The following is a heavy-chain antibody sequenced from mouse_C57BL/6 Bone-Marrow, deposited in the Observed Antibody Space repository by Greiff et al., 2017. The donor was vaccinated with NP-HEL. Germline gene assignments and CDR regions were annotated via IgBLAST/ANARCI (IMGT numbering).Heavy chain of an antibody. CDR2: IHPNSGST. Sequence: PGQGLEWIGMIHPNSGSTNYNEKFKSKATLTVDKSSSTAYMQLSSLTSEDSAVYYCARSLSLLLLRFPLDVWGTGTTVTVSS. D-gene: IGHD1-1*01. V-gene: IGHV1-64*01. J-gene: IGHJ1*03. CDR3: ARSLSLLLLRFPLDV.